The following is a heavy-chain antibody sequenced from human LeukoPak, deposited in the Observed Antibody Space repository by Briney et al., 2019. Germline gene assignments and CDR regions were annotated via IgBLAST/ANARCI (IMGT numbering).Heavy chain of an antibody. CDR2: IIGSSSYI. CDR1: GFTFSDYT. D-gene: IGHD6-19*01. Sequence: GGSLRLSCAASGFTFSDYTMNWVRRAPGKGLEWVSSIIGSSSYIYYADSVKGRFTISRDNAKNSLYLQMKSLRAEDTAVYYCARGGYSSGWYVLYYFDFWGQGSLVTVSS. CDR3: ARGGYSSGWYVLYYFDF. V-gene: IGHV3-21*01. J-gene: IGHJ4*02.